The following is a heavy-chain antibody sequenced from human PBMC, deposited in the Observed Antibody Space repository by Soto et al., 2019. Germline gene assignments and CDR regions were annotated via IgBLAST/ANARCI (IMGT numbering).Heavy chain of an antibody. J-gene: IGHJ5*02. Sequence: GASVKVSCKASGYRFTSYGISWVRQAPGQGLEWMGWISDYNGNTNYAQKLQGRVTMTTDTSTSTAYMELRSLRSDDTAVYYCARDCSGGTCNRDWFDPWGQGTLVTVS. V-gene: IGHV1-18*01. CDR3: ARDCSGGTCNRDWFDP. CDR1: GYRFTSYG. D-gene: IGHD2-15*01. CDR2: ISDYNGNT.